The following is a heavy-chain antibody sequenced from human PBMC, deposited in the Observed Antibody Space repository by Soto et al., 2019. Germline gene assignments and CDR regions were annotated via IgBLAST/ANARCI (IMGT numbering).Heavy chain of an antibody. D-gene: IGHD3-22*01. V-gene: IGHV4-31*03. CDR1: GGSINSGGYY. CDR2: INYSGTT. CDR3: ARDSTPYYYDSSGPLPHAFDI. Sequence: QLQESGPGLVKPSETLSLMCTVSGGSINSGGYYWSWIRQHPGKGLEWIGNINYSGTTYYNPSLQSRVAISVDTSKNHFSLRLSSVTAADTAVYYCARDSTPYYYDSSGPLPHAFDIWGRGTMVTVSS. J-gene: IGHJ3*02.